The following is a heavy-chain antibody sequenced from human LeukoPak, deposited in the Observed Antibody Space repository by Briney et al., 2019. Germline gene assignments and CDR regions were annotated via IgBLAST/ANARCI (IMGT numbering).Heavy chain of an antibody. CDR1: GGSISSGDYY. D-gene: IGHD3-16*02. CDR2: IYYSGST. J-gene: IGHJ4*02. V-gene: IGHV4-30-4*01. CDR3: ARTYYDYVWGSYRYDY. Sequence: SQTLSLTRTVSGGSISSGDYYWGWIRQPPGKGLEWIGYIYYSGSTYYNPSLKSRVTISVDTSKNQFSLKLSSVTAADTAVYYCARTYYDYVWGSYRYDYWGQGTLVTVSS.